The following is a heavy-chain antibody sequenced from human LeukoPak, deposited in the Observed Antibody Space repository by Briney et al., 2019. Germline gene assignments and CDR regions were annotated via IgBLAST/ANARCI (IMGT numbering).Heavy chain of an antibody. V-gene: IGHV4-39*01. CDR3: ASQDYSSGWYYFDY. J-gene: IGHJ4*02. D-gene: IGHD6-19*01. Sequence: SETLSLTCTVSGGSISSSSYYWGWIRQPPGKGLEWIGSIYYSGSTYYNPSLKSRVTMSVDTSKNQFSLKLNSVTAADTAVYYCASQDYSSGWYYFDYWGQGTLATVSS. CDR2: IYYSGST. CDR1: GGSISSSSYY.